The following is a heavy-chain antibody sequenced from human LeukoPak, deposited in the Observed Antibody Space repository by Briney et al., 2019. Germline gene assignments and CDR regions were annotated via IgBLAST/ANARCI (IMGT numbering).Heavy chain of an antibody. J-gene: IGHJ4*02. CDR2: IRYDGTDQ. V-gene: IGHV3-30*02. CDR1: GFTFSTYA. D-gene: IGHD6-13*01. Sequence: GGSLRLSCAASGFTFSTYAMHWVRQAPGKGLEWVAFIRYDGTDQYYADSVKGRFTTSRDNSKNTLYLQMNSLRTEDTAMYYCARDYSSNWYLDSWGQGTLVTVSS. CDR3: ARDYSSNWYLDS.